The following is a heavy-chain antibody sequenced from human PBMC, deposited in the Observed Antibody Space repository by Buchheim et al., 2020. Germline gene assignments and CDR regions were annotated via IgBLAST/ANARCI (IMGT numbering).Heavy chain of an antibody. V-gene: IGHV4-61*01. CDR3: ARDVGGYSYYGANHWYFDL. D-gene: IGHD5-12*01. CDR2: IYYSGRT. CDR1: GGSVSSGSYY. J-gene: IGHJ2*01. Sequence: QVQLQESGPGLVKPSETLSLTCSVSGGSVSSGSYYWSWIRQPPGKGLEWIGYIYYSGRTNYNPSLKSRVTISVDTSKNQFSLKLSSVTAADTAVYYCARDVGGYSYYGANHWYFDLWGRGTL.